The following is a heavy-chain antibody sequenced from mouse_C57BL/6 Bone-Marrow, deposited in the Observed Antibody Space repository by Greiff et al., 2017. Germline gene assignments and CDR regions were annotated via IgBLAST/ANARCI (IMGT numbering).Heavy chain of an antibody. V-gene: IGHV1-59*01. J-gene: IGHJ3*01. D-gene: IGHD2-1*01. CDR3: AAYGNVAY. CDR2: IDPSDSYT. Sequence: QVQLQQPGAELVRPGTSVKLSCKASGYTFTSYWMHWVKQRPGQGLEWIGVIDPSDSYTNYNQKFKGKATLTVDTSSSTAYMQLSSLTSEDSAVYYCAAYGNVAYWGQGTLVTVSA. CDR1: GYTFTSYW.